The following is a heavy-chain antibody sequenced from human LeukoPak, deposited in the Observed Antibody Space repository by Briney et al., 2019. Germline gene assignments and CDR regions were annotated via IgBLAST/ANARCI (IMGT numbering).Heavy chain of an antibody. CDR2: ISGSGGST. Sequence: PGGSLRLSCAASGFTFSSYGMSWVRQAPGKGLEWVSAISGSGGSTYYADSVKGRFTISRDNAKNSLYLQMNSLRAEDTAVYYCARASVITGYYFDYWGQGTLVTVSS. CDR3: ARASVITGYYFDY. CDR1: GFTFSSYG. V-gene: IGHV3-23*01. J-gene: IGHJ4*02.